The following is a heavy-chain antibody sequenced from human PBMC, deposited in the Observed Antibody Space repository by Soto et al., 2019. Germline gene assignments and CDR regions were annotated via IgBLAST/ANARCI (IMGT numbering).Heavy chain of an antibody. CDR1: GFTFSSYA. CDR3: AKGPSGT. Sequence: GGSLRLSCAASGFTFSSYAMRWVRQAPGKGLEWVSTLSGSGGSTYYAGSVKGRFTSSRDNSQQTLYLQMNSLRAEDTAVYYWAKGPSGTWGQGTLVTVSS. V-gene: IGHV3-23*01. D-gene: IGHD6-6*01. CDR2: LSGSGGST. J-gene: IGHJ5*02.